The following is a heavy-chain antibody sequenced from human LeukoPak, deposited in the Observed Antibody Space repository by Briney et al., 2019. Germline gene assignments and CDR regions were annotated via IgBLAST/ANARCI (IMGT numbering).Heavy chain of an antibody. Sequence: GGSLRLSCAASGFTFSTYGMSWVRQAPGKGLEWVSSISGSGDNTCYTDSVKGRFTISRDNSKNTLYLQMNSLRVEDTAVYYCAKLVGPIPADYWGQGTLVTVSS. V-gene: IGHV3-23*01. D-gene: IGHD1-26*01. J-gene: IGHJ4*02. CDR3: AKLVGPIPADY. CDR2: ISGSGDNT. CDR1: GFTFSTYG.